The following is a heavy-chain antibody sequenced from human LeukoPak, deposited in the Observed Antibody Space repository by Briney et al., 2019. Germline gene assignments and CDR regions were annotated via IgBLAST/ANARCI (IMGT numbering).Heavy chain of an antibody. J-gene: IGHJ4*02. CDR3: ARGTRINYYFDY. CDR2: INSDGSST. CDR1: GFTFSSYW. Sequence: GGSLRLSCAASGFTFSSYWMHWARQAPGKGLVWVSRINSDGSSTSYADSVKGRFTISRDNAKNTLYLQMNSLRAEDTAVYYCARGTRINYYFDYWGQGTLVTVSS. V-gene: IGHV3-74*01. D-gene: IGHD2-15*01.